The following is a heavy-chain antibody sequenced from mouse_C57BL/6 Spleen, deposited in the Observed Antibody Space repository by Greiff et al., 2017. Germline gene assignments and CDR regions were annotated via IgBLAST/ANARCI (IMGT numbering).Heavy chain of an antibody. J-gene: IGHJ2*01. CDR1: GYTFTSYW. D-gene: IGHD1-1*01. CDR2: INPSSGYT. CDR3: ASLTVVAHFDY. V-gene: IGHV1-7*01. Sequence: QVQLKESGAELAKPGASVKLSCKASGYTFTSYWMHWVKQRPGQGLEWIGYINPSSGYTKYNQKFKDKATLTADKSSSTAYMQLSSLTYEDSAVYYRASLTVVAHFDYWGQGTTLTVSS.